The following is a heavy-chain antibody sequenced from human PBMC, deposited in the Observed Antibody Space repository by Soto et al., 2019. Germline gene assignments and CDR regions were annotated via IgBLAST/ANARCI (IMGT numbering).Heavy chain of an antibody. D-gene: IGHD6-19*01. J-gene: IGHJ4*02. CDR3: ARVPLRYSSSHNFDS. V-gene: IGHV4-61*01. Sequence: KPSETLSLTCSVSGDSLRSGSFYWSWNRQPPGKGLEWIGFIYNNETFTYNPSLQSRVTLSVDTSKHQFSLKLSSVTAADTAVYYCARVPLRYSSSHNFDSWGQGALVPGSS. CDR1: GDSLRSGSFY. CDR2: IYNNETF.